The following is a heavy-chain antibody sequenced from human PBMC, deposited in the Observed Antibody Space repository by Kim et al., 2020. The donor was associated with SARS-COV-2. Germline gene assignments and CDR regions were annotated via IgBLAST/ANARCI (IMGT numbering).Heavy chain of an antibody. V-gene: IGHV3-11*05. Sequence: GGSLRLSCAASGFTFSNYYMSWLRQAPGKGLEWVSYISSSSSYTNYADSVKGRFTISRDNAKNSLYLQMNSLRAEDTAVYYCAREPCTGGSCYSHVHDAFDIWGQGTMV. D-gene: IGHD2-15*01. CDR1: GFTFSNYY. CDR2: ISSSSSYT. CDR3: AREPCTGGSCYSHVHDAFDI. J-gene: IGHJ3*02.